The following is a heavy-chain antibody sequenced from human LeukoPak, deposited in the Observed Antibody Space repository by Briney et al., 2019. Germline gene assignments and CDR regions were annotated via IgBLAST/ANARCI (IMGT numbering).Heavy chain of an antibody. CDR2: FGTRSTSI. CDR1: GFTFSGYS. D-gene: IGHD3-22*01. CDR3: AREVSEGFDF. V-gene: IGHV3-21*01. Sequence: MSGGSLRLSCSAPGFTFSGYSMNWIRQAPGKGLEWVSSFGTRSTSIYHAGSVKGRFAISRDNAKNLLYLQMNSLRAEDTALYYCAREVSEGFDFWGQGTLVTVSS. J-gene: IGHJ4*02.